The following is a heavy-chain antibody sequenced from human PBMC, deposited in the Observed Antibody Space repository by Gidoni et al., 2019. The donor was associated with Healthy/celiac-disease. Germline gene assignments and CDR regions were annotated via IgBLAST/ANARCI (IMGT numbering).Heavy chain of an antibody. J-gene: IGHJ4*02. D-gene: IGHD2-21*02. CDR1: GGSISSSSYY. CDR2: IYYSGST. CDR3: ARGIVVVTAGFAY. Sequence: QLQLQESGPGLVKPSETLSLTCTVSGGSISSSSYYWGWIRQPPGKGLAWIGSIYYSGSTYYNPSLKSRVTISVDTSKNQFSLKLSSVTAADTAVYYCARGIVVVTAGFAYWGQGTLVTVSS. V-gene: IGHV4-39*01.